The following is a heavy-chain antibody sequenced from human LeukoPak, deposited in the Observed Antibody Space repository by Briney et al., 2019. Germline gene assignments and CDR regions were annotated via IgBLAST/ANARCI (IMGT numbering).Heavy chain of an antibody. D-gene: IGHD3-10*01. J-gene: IGHJ4*02. CDR3: ARFGFGERTFDY. CDR1: GGTFSNYA. Sequence: ASVKVSCKASGGTFSNYAISWVRQAPGQGLGWMGGIIPIFGTANYAQKFRGRVTITADKSTRTAYMELSSLRSDDTAVYYCARFGFGERTFDYWGQGALVTVSS. V-gene: IGHV1-69*06. CDR2: IIPIFGTA.